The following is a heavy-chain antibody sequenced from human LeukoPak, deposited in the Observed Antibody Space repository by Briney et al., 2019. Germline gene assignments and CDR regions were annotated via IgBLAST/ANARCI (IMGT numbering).Heavy chain of an antibody. Sequence: GGSLRLSCAASGFTFSSYWMHWVRQAPGKGLVWVSRIHSDGSSTTYADSVKGRFTISRDNSKNTLYLQMNSLRAEDTAVYYCAKSHGVLRFLEWLLLYYFDYWGQGTLVTVSS. CDR1: GFTFSSYW. J-gene: IGHJ4*02. D-gene: IGHD3-3*01. CDR3: AKSHGVLRFLEWLLLYYFDY. V-gene: IGHV3-74*01. CDR2: IHSDGSST.